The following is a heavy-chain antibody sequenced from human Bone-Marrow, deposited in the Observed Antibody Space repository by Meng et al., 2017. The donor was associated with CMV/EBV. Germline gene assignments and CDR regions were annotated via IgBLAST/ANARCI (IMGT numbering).Heavy chain of an antibody. CDR1: GFTFSSYS. CDR2: ISSSSSYI. J-gene: IGHJ3*02. D-gene: IGHD1-1*01. Sequence: GGSLRLSCAASGFTFSSYSMNWVRQATGKGLEWVSSISSSSSYIYYADSVKGRFTISRDNAKNSLYLQMNSLRAEDTAVYYCATAHGIVDAFDIWGQGRMVTVTS. CDR3: ATAHGIVDAFDI. V-gene: IGHV3-21*01.